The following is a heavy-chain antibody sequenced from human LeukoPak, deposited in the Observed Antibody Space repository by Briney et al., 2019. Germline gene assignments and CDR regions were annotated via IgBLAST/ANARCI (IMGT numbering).Heavy chain of an antibody. D-gene: IGHD2-15*01. Sequence: PGGSLRLSCAASGSTFSSYAMSWVRQAPGKGLEWVSAISGSGGSTYYADSVKGRFTISRDNSKNTLYLQMNSLRAEDTAVYYCAKDLVVAATLGQFDYWGQGTLVTVSS. CDR2: ISGSGGST. CDR3: AKDLVVAATLGQFDY. J-gene: IGHJ4*02. V-gene: IGHV3-23*01. CDR1: GSTFSSYA.